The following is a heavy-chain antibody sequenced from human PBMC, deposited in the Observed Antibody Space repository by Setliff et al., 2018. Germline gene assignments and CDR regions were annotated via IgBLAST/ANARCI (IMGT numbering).Heavy chain of an antibody. V-gene: IGHV4-4*07. CDR3: ARERLYYDDLTGFSPEAFDI. CDR1: GDSIINSYY. D-gene: IGHD3-9*01. J-gene: IGHJ3*02. Sequence: PSETLSLTCTVSGDSIINSYYWSWIRQPAGKGLEWIGRIYGGGATNYNPSLKARLTISVDNSKNQVSLQLTSVTAAETALYFCARERLYYDDLTGFSPEAFDIWGQGTMVTVSS. CDR2: IYGGGAT.